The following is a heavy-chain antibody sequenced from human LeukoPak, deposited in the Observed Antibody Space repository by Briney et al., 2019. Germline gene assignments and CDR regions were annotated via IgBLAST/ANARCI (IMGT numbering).Heavy chain of an antibody. CDR2: INSDGSST. V-gene: IGHV3-74*01. J-gene: IGHJ4*02. D-gene: IGHD3-10*01. CDR3: ARVTYYYGSGSYYYLDY. Sequence: GGSLRLSCAASGFTFSSYWMHWVRQAPGKGLVWVSRINSDGSSTSYADSVKGRFTISRDNAKNTLYLQMNSLRAEDTAVYYCARVTYYYGSGSYYYLDYWGQGTLVTVSS. CDR1: GFTFSSYW.